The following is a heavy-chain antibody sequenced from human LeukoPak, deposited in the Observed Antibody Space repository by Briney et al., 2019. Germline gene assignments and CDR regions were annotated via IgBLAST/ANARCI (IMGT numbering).Heavy chain of an antibody. CDR1: GFTFSSYS. CDR2: ISSSSSYI. CDR3: ARSSYYYGSGDFMGV. V-gene: IGHV3-21*01. D-gene: IGHD3-10*01. Sequence: GGSLRLSCAASGFTFSSYSMNWVRQAPGKGLEWVSSISSSSSYIYYADSVKGRFTISRDNAKNSLYLQMNSLRAEDTAVYYCARSSYYYGSGDFMGVWGKGTMVTVSS. J-gene: IGHJ6*03.